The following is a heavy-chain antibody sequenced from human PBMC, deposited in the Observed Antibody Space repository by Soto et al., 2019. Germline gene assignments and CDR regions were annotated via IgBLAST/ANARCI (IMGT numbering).Heavy chain of an antibody. J-gene: IGHJ5*02. V-gene: IGHV3-23*01. Sequence: GGSLRLSFAAPGFTFSSYAMSWVRQAPGKGLEWVSAISGSGGSTYYADSVKGRFTISRDNSKNTLYLQMNSLRAEDTAVYYCAKRSRYCSGGSCYSCFDPWGQGTLVTVSS. D-gene: IGHD2-15*01. CDR1: GFTFSSYA. CDR3: AKRSRYCSGGSCYSCFDP. CDR2: ISGSGGST.